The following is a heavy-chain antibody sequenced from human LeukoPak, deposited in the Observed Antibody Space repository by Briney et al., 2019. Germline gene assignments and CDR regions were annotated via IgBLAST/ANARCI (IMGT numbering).Heavy chain of an antibody. CDR3: ARSMVRGGNWFDP. D-gene: IGHD3-10*01. V-gene: IGHV3-21*01. Sequence: NAGGSLRLSCAASGFTLSSYSMNWVRQAPGKGLEWVSSISSSSSYIYYADSVKGRFTISRDNAKNSLYLQMNSLRAEDTAVYYCARSMVRGGNWFDPWGQGTLVTVSS. CDR1: GFTLSSYS. CDR2: ISSSSSYI. J-gene: IGHJ5*02.